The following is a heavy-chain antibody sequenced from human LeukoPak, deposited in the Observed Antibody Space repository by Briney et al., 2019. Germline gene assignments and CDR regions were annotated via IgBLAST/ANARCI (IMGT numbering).Heavy chain of an antibody. D-gene: IGHD4-23*01. V-gene: IGHV4-31*03. CDR1: GGSISSGGYY. CDR3: ARAPNYGGKPFDY. CDR2: IYYSGST. Sequence: PSETLSLTCTVSGGSISSGGYYWSWIRQHPGKGLEWIGYIYYSGSTYYNPSLKSRVTISLDTSKNQFSLKLSSVTAADTAVYYCARAPNYGGKPFDYWGQGTLVTVSS. J-gene: IGHJ4*02.